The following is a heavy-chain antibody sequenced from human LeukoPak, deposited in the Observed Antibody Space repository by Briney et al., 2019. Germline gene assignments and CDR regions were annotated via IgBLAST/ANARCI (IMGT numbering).Heavy chain of an antibody. Sequence: GESLKISCKGSGYSFASYWIGWVRQVPGKGLEWMGIIYPGDSNTRYSPSFQGHVTISADKPISTAYLQWSSLKASDTAIYYCARRFTVGPTRAFDYWGQGTLVTVSS. V-gene: IGHV5-51*01. CDR2: IYPGDSNT. CDR1: GYSFASYW. CDR3: ARRFTVGPTRAFDY. D-gene: IGHD1-26*01. J-gene: IGHJ4*02.